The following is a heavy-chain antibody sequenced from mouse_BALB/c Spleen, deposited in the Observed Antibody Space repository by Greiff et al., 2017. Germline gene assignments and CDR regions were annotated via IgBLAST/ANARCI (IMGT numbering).Heavy chain of an antibody. CDR1: GYTFTDYW. J-gene: IGHJ4*01. Sequence: QVQLQQPGAELVMPGASVKMSCKASGYTFTDYWMHWVKQRPGQGLEWIGAIDTSDSYTSYNQKFKGKATLTVDESSSTAYMQLSSLTSEDSAVYYCAPIYYDYAMDYWGQGTSVTVSS. CDR3: APIYYDYAMDY. V-gene: IGHV1-69*01. D-gene: IGHD2-4*01. CDR2: IDTSDSYT.